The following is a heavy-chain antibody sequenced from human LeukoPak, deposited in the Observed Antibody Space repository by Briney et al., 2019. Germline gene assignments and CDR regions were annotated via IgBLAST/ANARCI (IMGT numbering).Heavy chain of an antibody. CDR2: IYYSGST. Sequence: SQTLSLTCTVSGGSISSGDYCWTWIRQPPGKGLERIGYIYYSGSTYYNPSLKSRVTISVDTSKNQFSLNLSSVTAADTAVYYCARDDGTYYGGTLDYWGQGTLVTVSS. CDR3: ARDDGTYYGGTLDY. CDR1: GGSISSGDYC. D-gene: IGHD4-23*01. V-gene: IGHV4-30-4*01. J-gene: IGHJ4*02.